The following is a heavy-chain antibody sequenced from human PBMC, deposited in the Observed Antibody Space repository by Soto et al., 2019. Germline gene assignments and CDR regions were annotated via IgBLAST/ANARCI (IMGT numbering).Heavy chain of an antibody. J-gene: IGHJ6*02. D-gene: IGHD3-3*01. Sequence: ETLSLTCTVSGGSISSSSYYWGWIRQPPGKGLEWIGSIYYSGSTYYNPSLKSRVTISVDTSKNQFSLKLSSVTAADTAVYYCASRETQGCLRFLEWLLYPYYYYGMDVWGQGTTVTVSS. CDR2: IYYSGST. V-gene: IGHV4-39*01. CDR3: ASRETQGCLRFLEWLLYPYYYYGMDV. CDR1: GGSISSSSYY.